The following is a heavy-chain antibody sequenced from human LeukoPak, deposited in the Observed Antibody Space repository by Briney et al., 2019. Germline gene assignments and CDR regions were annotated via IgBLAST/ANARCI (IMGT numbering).Heavy chain of an antibody. V-gene: IGHV3-30*03. CDR1: GFTFSSYG. Sequence: GGSLRLSCAASGFTFSSYGMHWVRQAPGKGLEWVAVISYDGSNKYYADSVKGRFTISRDNSKNTLFLQMNSLRAEDTAVYYCARGGVYGPPYGSGVTIASDYWGQGTLVTVSS. CDR3: ARGGVYGPPYGSGVTIASDY. J-gene: IGHJ4*02. D-gene: IGHD3-10*01. CDR2: ISYDGSNK.